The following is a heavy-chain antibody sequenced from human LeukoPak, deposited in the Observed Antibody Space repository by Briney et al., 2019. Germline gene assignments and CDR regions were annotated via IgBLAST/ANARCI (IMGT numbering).Heavy chain of an antibody. CDR1: GGSISDYY. J-gene: IGHJ5*02. CDR3: ARRYSSTGGPNWFDP. Sequence: PSETLSLTCTVSGGSISDYYWSWIRQPPGKGLEWIGCIYYNGNTNYNPSLKSRVTISVDTSKNQFSLKLSSVTAADTAVYYCARRYSSTGGPNWFDPWGQGTLVTVSS. CDR2: IYYNGNT. V-gene: IGHV4-59*01. D-gene: IGHD6-13*01.